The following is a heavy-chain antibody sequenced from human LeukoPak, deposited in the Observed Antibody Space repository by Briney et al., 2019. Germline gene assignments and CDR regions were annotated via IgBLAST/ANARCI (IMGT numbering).Heavy chain of an antibody. D-gene: IGHD3-16*01. V-gene: IGHV1-2*02. J-gene: IGHJ4*02. Sequence: ASVKVSCKASGYTFTGYYMHWVRQAPAQGLEWMGWINPNSGDTKYAQKFQGRVTMTRDTSISTAYMELSRLRSDDTAVYYCATQRGSYRWGTDFDYWGQGTLVTVSS. CDR1: GYTFTGYY. CDR2: INPNSGDT. CDR3: ATQRGSYRWGTDFDY.